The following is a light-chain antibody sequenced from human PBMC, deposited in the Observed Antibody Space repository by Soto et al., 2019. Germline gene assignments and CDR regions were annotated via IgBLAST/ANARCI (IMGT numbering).Light chain of an antibody. CDR1: QSVRDNY. Sequence: EVVLTQSPATLSLSPGERATLSCRASQSVRDNYLAWYQQKPGQAPRLLIYDASSRATGIPDRFSGGGSGTDFTLTICRLEPEDFAVYYCQQFSSYPLTFGRGTKVDIK. V-gene: IGKV3-20*01. J-gene: IGKJ4*01. CDR3: QQFSSYPLT. CDR2: DAS.